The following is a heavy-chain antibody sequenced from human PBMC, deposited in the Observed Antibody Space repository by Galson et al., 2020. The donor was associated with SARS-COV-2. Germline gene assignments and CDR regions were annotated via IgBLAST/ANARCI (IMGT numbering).Heavy chain of an antibody. CDR2: IRGYNGGT. V-gene: IGHV1-18*01. Sequence: GESLKISCEASGYSFSSYIITWVRQAPGQGLEWMGLIRGYNGGTKTAQRFQGRVTMTTDTSTNTAYMELRSLRSDDTAVYYCARGLPPGDYFDILTAPHSYYFDLWGQGTQVTVSS. CDR3: ARGLPPGDYFDILTAPHSYYFDL. J-gene: IGHJ4*02. D-gene: IGHD3-9*01. CDR1: GYSFSSYI.